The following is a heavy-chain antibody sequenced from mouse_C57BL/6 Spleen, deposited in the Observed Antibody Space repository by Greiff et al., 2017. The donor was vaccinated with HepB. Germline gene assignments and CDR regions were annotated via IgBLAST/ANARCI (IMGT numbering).Heavy chain of an antibody. D-gene: IGHD2-3*01. J-gene: IGHJ4*01. CDR3: ARYDGGLDYYAMDY. CDR1: GYAFSSSW. V-gene: IGHV1-82*01. Sequence: QVQLQQSGPELVKPGASVKISCKASGYAFSSSWMNWVKQRPGKGLEWIGRIYPGDGDTNYNGKFKGKATLTADKSSSTAYMQLSSLTSEDSAVYFCARYDGGLDYYAMDYWGQGTSVTVSS. CDR2: IYPGDGDT.